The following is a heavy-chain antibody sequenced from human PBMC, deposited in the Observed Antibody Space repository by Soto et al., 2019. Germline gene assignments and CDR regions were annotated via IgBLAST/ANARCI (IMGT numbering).Heavy chain of an antibody. V-gene: IGHV1-18*01. J-gene: IGHJ6*02. CDR2: ISAYNGNT. CDR3: AKRGLYNYELDV. Sequence: ASVKVSCKASGYTFTSYGISWVRQAPGQGLEWMGWISAYNGNTNYAQKLQGRVTMTTDTSTSTAYMELRSLRTEDTALYYCAKRGLYNYELDVWGQGTTVTVSS. D-gene: IGHD5-18*01. CDR1: GYTFTSYG.